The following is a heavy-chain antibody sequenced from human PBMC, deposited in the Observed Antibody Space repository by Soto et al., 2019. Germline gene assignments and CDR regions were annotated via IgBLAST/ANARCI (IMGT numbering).Heavy chain of an antibody. Sequence: EVQLVESGGGLVQPGGSLRLSCAASGFTFSGSWMHWVRQAPGKGLVWGSRINGDGSGTCYADFVKGRFTISRDDAKNTLFLQMNGLRAEDTAVYYCARGIFGSGTANDYWGQGTLVTVSS. D-gene: IGHD3-10*01. CDR2: INGDGSGT. J-gene: IGHJ4*02. V-gene: IGHV3-74*01. CDR1: GFTFSGSW. CDR3: ARGIFGSGTANDY.